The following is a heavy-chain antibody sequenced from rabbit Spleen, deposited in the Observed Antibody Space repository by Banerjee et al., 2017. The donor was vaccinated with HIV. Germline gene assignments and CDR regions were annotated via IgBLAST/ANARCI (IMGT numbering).Heavy chain of an antibody. D-gene: IGHD8-1*01. CDR3: ARDTASSFSSYGMDL. CDR2: IGAGISYTI. J-gene: IGHJ6*01. Sequence: QSLEESGGDLVKPGASLTLTCTASGVSFRSSSYMCWVRQAPGKGPEWIACIGAGISYTIYYATWAKGRFTISKTSSTTVTLQMTSLTAADTATYFCARDTASSFSSYGMDLWGQGTLVTVS. V-gene: IGHV1S40*01. CDR1: GVSFRSSSY.